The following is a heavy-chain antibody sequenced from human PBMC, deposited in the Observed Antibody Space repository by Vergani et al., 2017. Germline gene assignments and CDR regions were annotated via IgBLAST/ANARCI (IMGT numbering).Heavy chain of an antibody. V-gene: IGHV1-18*01. CDR3: AREEEATWNY. Sequence: QVQLVQSGAEMKKPGASVKVSCKASGYSFYTYGISWVRQAPGQGLEWMGLISAYNGNTNYAQKFQGRVTMTRDTSTSTDYMELMSLGTDDTAVYYCAREEEATWNYWGQGTLVTISS. CDR2: ISAYNGNT. CDR1: GYSFYTYG. D-gene: IGHD5-12*01. J-gene: IGHJ4*02.